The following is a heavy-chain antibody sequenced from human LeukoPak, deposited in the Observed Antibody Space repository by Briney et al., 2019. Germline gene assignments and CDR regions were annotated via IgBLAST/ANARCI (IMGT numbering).Heavy chain of an antibody. CDR1: GFTFSSYA. CDR2: IKQDGSEK. CDR3: ARVTLRYFDWSSAGWFDP. J-gene: IGHJ5*02. Sequence: GGSLRLSCAASGFTFSSYAMSWVRQAPGKGLEWVANIKQDGSEKYYVDSVKGRFTISRDNAKNSLYLQMNSLRAEDTAVYYCARVTLRYFDWSSAGWFDPWGQGTLVTVSS. D-gene: IGHD3-9*01. V-gene: IGHV3-7*03.